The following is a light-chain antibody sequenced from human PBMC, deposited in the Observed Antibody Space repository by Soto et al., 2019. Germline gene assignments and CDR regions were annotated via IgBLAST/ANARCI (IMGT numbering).Light chain of an antibody. CDR1: SSNIGAGYD. V-gene: IGLV1-40*01. CDR3: STYDSSLSDWSV. Sequence: QSVLTQPPSVSGAPGQRVTISCTGSSSNIGAGYDVHWYQQLPGTAPRLLLYGNNNRPSGVPDRFSGSKSGTSASLAISGLQVEFEDDFYCSTYDSSLSDWSVFGGGTKLTVL. CDR2: GNN. J-gene: IGLJ3*02.